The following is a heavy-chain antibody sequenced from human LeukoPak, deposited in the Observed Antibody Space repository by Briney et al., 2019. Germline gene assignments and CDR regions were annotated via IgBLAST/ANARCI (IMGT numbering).Heavy chain of an antibody. CDR3: ARDREVCMHRSRDGYTCKYYFAY. Sequence: SQTMSPTCTVSGGSISSGDYYWSWIRQPPGKGLEGIGYSYYSGSTYYNASLKSRVTISVDTSKNQFSLKLSSVTAADTAVYSCARDREVCMHRSRDGYTCKYYFAYWGQGTLVTVSS. V-gene: IGHV4-30-4*01. CDR2: SYYSGST. D-gene: IGHD5-24*01. CDR1: GGSISSGDYY. J-gene: IGHJ4*02.